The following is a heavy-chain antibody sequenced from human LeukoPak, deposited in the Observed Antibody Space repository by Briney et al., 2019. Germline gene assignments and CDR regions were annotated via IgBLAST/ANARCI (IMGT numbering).Heavy chain of an antibody. V-gene: IGHV3-30*03. J-gene: IGHJ6*02. CDR3: ARGSYRYSSSWYDAGYYYGMDV. D-gene: IGHD6-13*01. CDR1: GFTFSSYG. Sequence: PGGSLRLSCAASGFTFSSYGMYWVRQAPGKGLEWVAVISYDGSNKYYADSVKGRFTISRDNSKNTLYLQMNSLRAEDTAVYYCARGSYRYSSSWYDAGYYYGMDVWGQGTTVTVSS. CDR2: ISYDGSNK.